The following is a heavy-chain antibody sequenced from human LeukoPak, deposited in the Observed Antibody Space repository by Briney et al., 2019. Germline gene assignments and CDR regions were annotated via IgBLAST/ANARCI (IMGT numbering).Heavy chain of an antibody. CDR1: GYTFNDYD. V-gene: IGHV1-8*01. Sequence: GASVKVSCKASGYTFNDYDVNWVRQAPGQGLEWMGWMNPTSGDTGYAQKFQGRVTMTRSMSKNTAYMELSSLRSEDTAVYFCARVVMKAFYYYYMDVWGKGTTIIISS. D-gene: IGHD2-21*01. CDR2: MNPTSGDT. CDR3: ARVVMKAFYYYYMDV. J-gene: IGHJ6*03.